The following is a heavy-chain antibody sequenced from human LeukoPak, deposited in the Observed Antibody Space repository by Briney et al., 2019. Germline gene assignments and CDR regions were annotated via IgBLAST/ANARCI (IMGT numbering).Heavy chain of an antibody. V-gene: IGHV4-30-4*08. J-gene: IGHJ3*02. CDR2: IYYSGST. Sequence: PSQTLSLTCTVSGGSISSGDYYWSWIRQPPGKGLEWIGYIYYSGSTYYNPSLKSRVTISVDTSKNQFSLKLSSVTAADTAVYYCARSLWEQPDDAFDIWGQGTMVTVSS. CDR3: ARSLWEQPDDAFDI. D-gene: IGHD1/OR15-1a*01. CDR1: GGSISSGDYY.